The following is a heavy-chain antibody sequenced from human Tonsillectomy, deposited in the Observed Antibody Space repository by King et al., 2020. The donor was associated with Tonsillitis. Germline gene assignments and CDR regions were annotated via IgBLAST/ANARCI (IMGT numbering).Heavy chain of an antibody. Sequence: QLVQSGAEVKKPGSSVKVSCKISGGTFSSYAIIWVRQAPGQGLEWMGGILPIFDKADYAQNFQGRVTITADESTSTVYMEMSSLTSGDTAVYYCARGAAAPASWLDPWGQGTLVTVSS. CDR1: GGTFSSYA. CDR2: ILPIFDKA. D-gene: IGHD2-15*01. CDR3: ARGAAAPASWLDP. J-gene: IGHJ5*02. V-gene: IGHV1-69*12.